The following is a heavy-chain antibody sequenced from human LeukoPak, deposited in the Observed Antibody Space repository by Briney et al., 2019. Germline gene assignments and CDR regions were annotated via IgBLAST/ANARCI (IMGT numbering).Heavy chain of an antibody. J-gene: IGHJ6*02. V-gene: IGHV4-34*01. CDR2: INHSGST. CDR3: ARWARAYYYDSSGYPYYYYYGMDV. Sequence: PSETLSLTCAVYGGSFSGYYWSWIRQPPGKGLEWIGEINHSGSTNYNPSLKSRVTISVDTSKNQFSLKLSSVTAADTAVYYCARWARAYYYDSSGYPYYYYYGMDVWGQGTTVTVSS. D-gene: IGHD3-22*01. CDR1: GGSFSGYY.